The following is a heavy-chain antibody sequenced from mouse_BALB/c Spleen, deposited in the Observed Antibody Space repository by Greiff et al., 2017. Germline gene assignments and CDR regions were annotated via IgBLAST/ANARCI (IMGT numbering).Heavy chain of an antibody. CDR1: GFSFTDYY. V-gene: IGHV7-3*02. CDR3: ARDMRYDGAMDY. J-gene: IGHJ4*01. CDR2: IRNKANGYTT. D-gene: IGHD2-14*01. Sequence: EVMLVESGGGLVQPGGSLRLSCATSGFSFTDYYMSWVRQPPGKALEWLGFIRNKANGYTTESSASVKGRFTISRDNSQSILYLQMNTLRAEDSATYYCARDMRYDGAMDYWGQGTSVTVSS.